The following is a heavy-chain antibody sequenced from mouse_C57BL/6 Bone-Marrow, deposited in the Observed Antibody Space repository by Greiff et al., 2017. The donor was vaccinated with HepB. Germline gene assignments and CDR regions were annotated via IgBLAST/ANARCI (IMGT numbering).Heavy chain of an antibody. V-gene: IGHV1-81*01. CDR3: ARIYYDYDPAWFAY. D-gene: IGHD2-4*01. J-gene: IGHJ3*01. CDR1: GYTFTSYG. CDR2: IYPRSGNT. Sequence: VQVVESGAELARPGASVKLSCKASGYTFTSYGISWVKQRTGQGLEWIGEIYPRSGNTYYNEKFKGKATLTADKSSSTAYMELRSLTSEDSAVYFCARIYYDYDPAWFAYWGQGTLVTVSA.